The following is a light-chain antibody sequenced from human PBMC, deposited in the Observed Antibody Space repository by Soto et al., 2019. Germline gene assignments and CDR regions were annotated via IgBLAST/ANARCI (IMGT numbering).Light chain of an antibody. Sequence: QSVLTQPASVSGSPGQSITISCTGTGSDVGVYNYVSWYQQHPGKAPKFMIYDVSNRPSGVSNLFSGSKSGNTASLTISGLQAEDEADYYCCSYTTSNTRQIVFGTGTKVTVL. V-gene: IGLV2-14*01. J-gene: IGLJ1*01. CDR3: CSYTTSNTRQIV. CDR2: DVS. CDR1: GSDVGVYNY.